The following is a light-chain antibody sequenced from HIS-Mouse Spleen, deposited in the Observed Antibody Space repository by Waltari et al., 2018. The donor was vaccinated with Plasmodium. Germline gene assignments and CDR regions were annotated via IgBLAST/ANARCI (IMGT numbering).Light chain of an antibody. J-gene: IGLJ3*02. Sequence: SYELTHPPSVSVSPGQTARIPCSGDASPKKYAHWYQQKSGPAPVLVIYEDSKRPSGIPERFSGSSSGTMATLTISGAQVEDEADYYCYSTDSSGNHRVFGGGTKLTVL. V-gene: IGLV3-10*01. CDR3: YSTDSSGNHRV. CDR2: EDS. CDR1: ASPKKY.